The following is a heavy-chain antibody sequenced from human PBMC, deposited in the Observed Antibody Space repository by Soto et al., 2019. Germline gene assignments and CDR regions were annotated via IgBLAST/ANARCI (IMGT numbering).Heavy chain of an antibody. CDR1: GYSFTSYW. V-gene: IGHV5-10-1*01. J-gene: IGHJ6*02. D-gene: IGHD1-1*01. CDR2: IDPSDSYT. CDR3: ARRIIDPTTAYYYYGMDV. Sequence: GESLKISCKGSGYSFTSYWISWVRQMPGKGLEWMGRIDPSDSYTNYSPSFQGHVTISADKSISTAYLQWSSLKASDTAMYYCARRIIDPTTAYYYYGMDVWGQGTTVTVSS.